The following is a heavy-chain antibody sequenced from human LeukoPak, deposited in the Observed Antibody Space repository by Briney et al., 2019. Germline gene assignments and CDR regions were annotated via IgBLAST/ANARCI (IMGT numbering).Heavy chain of an antibody. CDR1: GGTFSSYA. V-gene: IGHV1-69*05. J-gene: IGHJ6*03. Sequence: ASVKVSCKASGGTFSSYAISWVRQAPGQGLEWMGGIIPIFGTANYAQKFQGRVTITTDESTSTAYMELSSPRSEDTAVYYCARVSAGGNYYYYMDVWGKGTTVTVSS. CDR3: ARVSAGGNYYYYMDV. CDR2: IIPIFGTA. D-gene: IGHD1-26*01.